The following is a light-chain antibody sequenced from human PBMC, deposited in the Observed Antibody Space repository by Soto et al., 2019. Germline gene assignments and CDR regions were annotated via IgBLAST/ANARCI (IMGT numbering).Light chain of an antibody. Sequence: DIEMTQSPSTLSASVGDRVTITCRASRSIRSWLAWYQQKPGKAPKLLISDASNLESGVPSAFSGSGSGTEYTLTISSLQPDDIATYYCQQYNSYPWTFGQGTKVEIK. J-gene: IGKJ1*01. V-gene: IGKV1-5*01. CDR3: QQYNSYPWT. CDR1: RSIRSW. CDR2: DAS.